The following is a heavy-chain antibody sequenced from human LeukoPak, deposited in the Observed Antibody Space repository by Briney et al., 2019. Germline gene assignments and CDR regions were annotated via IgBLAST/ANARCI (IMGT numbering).Heavy chain of an antibody. D-gene: IGHD3-22*01. CDR1: GGSISSTSYF. J-gene: IGHJ4*02. CDR2: IYYSGST. V-gene: IGHV4-39*07. Sequence: SETLSLTCTVSGGSISSTSYFWGWIRQPPGKGLEWIGTIYYSGSTYYNPSLKSRVTISVDTSKNQFSLELSSVTAADTAVYYCARDRRYYDSSGPRPDYWGQGTLVTVSS. CDR3: ARDRRYYDSSGPRPDY.